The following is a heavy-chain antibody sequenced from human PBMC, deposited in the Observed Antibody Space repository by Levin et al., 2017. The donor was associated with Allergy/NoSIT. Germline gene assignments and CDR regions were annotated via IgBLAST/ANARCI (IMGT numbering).Heavy chain of an antibody. CDR1: GFTFSSYW. J-gene: IGHJ5*02. CDR3: ARARPGYSSSWYNLNWFDP. D-gene: IGHD6-13*01. V-gene: IGHV3-7*04. Sequence: GGSLRLSCAASGFTFSSYWMSWVRQAPGKGLEWVANIKQDGSEKYYVDSVKGRFTISRDNAKNSLYLQMNSLRAEDTAVYYCARARPGYSSSWYNLNWFDPWGQGTLVTVSS. CDR2: IKQDGSEK.